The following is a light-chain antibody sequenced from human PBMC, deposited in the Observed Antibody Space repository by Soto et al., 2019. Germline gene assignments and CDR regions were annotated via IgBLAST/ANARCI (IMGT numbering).Light chain of an antibody. V-gene: IGKV3-20*01. CDR3: QQYGSSPGT. Sequence: EIVLTQSPGTLPLSPGXRATLSCRASHSIRNNFLAWYQQKPGQAPRLLIFGASNRATGIPDRFSGSGSGTDFTLTISRLEPEDFVVYSCQQYGSSPGTFGQGTRLEI. CDR2: GAS. CDR1: HSIRNNF. J-gene: IGKJ5*01.